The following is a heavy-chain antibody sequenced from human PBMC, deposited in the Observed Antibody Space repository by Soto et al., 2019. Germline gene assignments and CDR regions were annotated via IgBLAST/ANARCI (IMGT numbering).Heavy chain of an antibody. CDR2: MNPKPGNI. CDR1: GYTFVDYA. J-gene: IGHJ5*02. V-gene: IGHV1-3*01. Sequence: QVRLVQSGAEVKRPGASVKVSCRASGYTFVDYALHWVRQAPGQGLEWVGWMNPKPGNIKSSHKFEDRVSITRDTATSTAYMELSGLRSEDTAVYFCTREAVVAENWFDPWGQGTLVTVSS. D-gene: IGHD3-22*01. CDR3: TREAVVAENWFDP.